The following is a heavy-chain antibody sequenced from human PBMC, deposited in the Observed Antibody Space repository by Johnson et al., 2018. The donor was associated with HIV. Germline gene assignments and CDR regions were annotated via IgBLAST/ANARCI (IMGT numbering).Heavy chain of an antibody. J-gene: IGHJ3*01. CDR2: ISGSGGST. D-gene: IGHD5-12*01. Sequence: VQLVESGGGVVQPGGSLRLSCAASGFTFSTSGMHWVRQAPGKGLEWVSAISGSGGSTYYADSVKGRFTISRDNSKNTLYLQMNSLRADDTGVYYCAREEDGYSSVWGQGTMVTVSS. V-gene: IGHV3-23*04. CDR3: AREEDGYSSV. CDR1: GFTFSTSG.